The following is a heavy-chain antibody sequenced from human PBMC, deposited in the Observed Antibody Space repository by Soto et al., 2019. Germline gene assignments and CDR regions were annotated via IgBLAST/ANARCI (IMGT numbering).Heavy chain of an antibody. CDR2: INPNSGGT. J-gene: IGHJ4*02. V-gene: IGHV1-2*02. Sequence: EASVKVSCKASGYTFTGYYMHWVRQAPGQGLEWMGWINPNSGGTNYAQKFQGRVTMTKDTSISTAYMELSRLRSDDTAVYYCARSIAASPHLDDWGKAALVTV. CDR3: ARSIAASPHLDD. D-gene: IGHD6-6*01. CDR1: GYTFTGYY.